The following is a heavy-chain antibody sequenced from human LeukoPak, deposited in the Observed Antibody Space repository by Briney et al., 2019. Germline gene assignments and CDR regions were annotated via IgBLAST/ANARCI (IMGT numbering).Heavy chain of an antibody. CDR3: ARGGWNFFLNF. J-gene: IGHJ4*02. CDR1: GFTFSTYE. Sequence: GGSLRLSCAASGFTFSTYEMNWVRQGPGKGLEWVSYISSSGTPIYYTDSVKGRFTISRDNAKNSLYLQMNSLRAEDTAVYYCARGGWNFFLNFWGQGTLATVSS. CDR2: ISSSGTPI. V-gene: IGHV3-48*03. D-gene: IGHD1-7*01.